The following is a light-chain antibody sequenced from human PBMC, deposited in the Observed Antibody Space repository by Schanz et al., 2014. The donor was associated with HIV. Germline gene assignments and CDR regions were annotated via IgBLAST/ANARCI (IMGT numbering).Light chain of an antibody. V-gene: IGLV2-14*03. Sequence: QSALTQPASVSGSPGQSITISCTGVSSDVGGHNYVSWYQQHPGRAPQLMIYDVTYRPSGVPDRFSGSKSGNTASLVITGLRAEDEADYYCQSADSSLSGVIFGGGTKLTVL. CDR3: QSADSSLSGVI. CDR2: DVT. CDR1: SSDVGGHNY. J-gene: IGLJ2*01.